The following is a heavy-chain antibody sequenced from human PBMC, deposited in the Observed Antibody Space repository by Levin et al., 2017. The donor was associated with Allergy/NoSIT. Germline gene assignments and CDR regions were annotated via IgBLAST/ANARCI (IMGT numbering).Heavy chain of an antibody. V-gene: IGHV3-23*01. CDR2: ISGSGGST. J-gene: IGHJ4*02. Sequence: GESLKISCAASGFTFSSYAMSWVRQAPGKGLEWVSAISGSGGSTYYADSVKGRFTISRDNSKNTLYLQMNSLRAEDTAVYYCAIPQPTTYDYWGQGTLVTVSS. CDR1: GFTFSSYA. D-gene: IGHD4-11*01. CDR3: AIPQPTTYDY.